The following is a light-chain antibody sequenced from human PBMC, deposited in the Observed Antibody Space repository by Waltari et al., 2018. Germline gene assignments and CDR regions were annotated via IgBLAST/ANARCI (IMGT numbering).Light chain of an antibody. CDR3: QQYDDWPRT. CDR1: QSVGTS. J-gene: IGKJ1*01. CDR2: RAS. Sequence: EIVMTQSPASLSVSPGDRVTLSCRASQSVGTSLAWYQQRPGRAPRLLVYRASTRASDIPARFSGSGSGTDFTLSLSTLQSEDFAVYCCQQYDDWPRTFGQGTKVEIK. V-gene: IGKV3-15*01.